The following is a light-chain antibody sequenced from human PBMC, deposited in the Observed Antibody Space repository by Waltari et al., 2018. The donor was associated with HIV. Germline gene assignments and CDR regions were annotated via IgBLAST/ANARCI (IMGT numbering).Light chain of an antibody. V-gene: IGLV6-57*01. CDR2: EDK. J-gene: IGLJ3*02. CDR1: SGNIASDY. Sequence: FMLTQPHSVSESPGKTVTISCTRSSGNIASDYVQWYQQRPGSSPTTGIYEDKHRPSGVPDRFSGSIDSSSNSASLTISGLKTEDEADYYCQSFDSTNQVFGGGTKLTVL. CDR3: QSFDSTNQV.